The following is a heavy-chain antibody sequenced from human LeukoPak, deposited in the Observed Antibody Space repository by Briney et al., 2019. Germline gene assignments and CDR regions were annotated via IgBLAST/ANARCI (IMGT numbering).Heavy chain of an antibody. Sequence: GGSLRLSCAASEFTFSSYAMSWVRQAPGKGLEWISSISTDSLTIKYADFVSGQFTISRDNAEHLLFLQMNSLRAEDTAVYYCARKAQTGSHSGPFDIWGQGTLVTVSS. CDR1: EFTFSSYA. V-gene: IGHV3-48*04. CDR2: ISTDSLTI. D-gene: IGHD1-26*01. J-gene: IGHJ3*02. CDR3: ARKAQTGSHSGPFDI.